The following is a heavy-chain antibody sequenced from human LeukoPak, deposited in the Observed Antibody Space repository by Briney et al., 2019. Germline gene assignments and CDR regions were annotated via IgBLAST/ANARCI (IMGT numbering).Heavy chain of an antibody. CDR1: GGSISSYY. Sequence: SETLSLTCTVSGGSISSYYWSWIRQPPGKGLEWIWYIYYSGSTNYNPSLKSRVTISVDTSKNQFSLKLSSVTAADTAVYYCARRGDSSGYYYYAFDIWGQGTMVTVSS. CDR2: IYYSGST. CDR3: ARRGDSSGYYYYAFDI. V-gene: IGHV4-59*08. J-gene: IGHJ3*02. D-gene: IGHD3-22*01.